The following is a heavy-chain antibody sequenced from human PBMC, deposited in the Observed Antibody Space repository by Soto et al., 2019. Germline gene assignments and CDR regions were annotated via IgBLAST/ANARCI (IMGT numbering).Heavy chain of an antibody. J-gene: IGHJ3*02. CDR2: IYPGDSDT. CDR1: GYSFTSYW. D-gene: IGHD3-10*01. CDR3: ARPQLPSTDALDI. V-gene: IGHV5-51*01. Sequence: GESRKISFKGSGYSFTSYWIGWVRQMPGKGLEWMGIIYPGDSDTRYSQSFQGQVTISADKSISTAYLQWSSLKASATAMYYCARPQLPSTDALDIWGQGTMVTVSS.